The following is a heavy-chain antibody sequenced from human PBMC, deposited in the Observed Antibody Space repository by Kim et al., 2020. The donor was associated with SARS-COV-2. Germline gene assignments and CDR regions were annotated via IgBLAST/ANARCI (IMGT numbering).Heavy chain of an antibody. CDR3: ARSPLWPPFDY. V-gene: IGHV4-59*01. J-gene: IGHJ4*02. D-gene: IGHD3-10*01. CDR2: T. Sequence: TKYNPPLRSRVTISVDTSKNQFTLKLSAVTAADTAVYYCARSPLWPPFDYWGQGTLVTVSS.